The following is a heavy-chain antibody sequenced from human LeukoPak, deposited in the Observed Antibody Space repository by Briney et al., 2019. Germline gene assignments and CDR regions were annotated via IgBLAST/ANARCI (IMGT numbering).Heavy chain of an antibody. CDR1: GYTFTSYY. CDR3: IAVAANDAFDI. V-gene: IGHV1-46*01. J-gene: IGHJ3*02. CDR2: INPSGGST. D-gene: IGHD6-19*01. Sequence: SVKVSCKASGYTFTSYYMHWVRQAPGQGLEWMGIINPSGGSTSYAQKFQGRVTMTRDTSTSTVYMELSSLRSEDTAVYYCIAVAANDAFDIWGQGTMVTVSS.